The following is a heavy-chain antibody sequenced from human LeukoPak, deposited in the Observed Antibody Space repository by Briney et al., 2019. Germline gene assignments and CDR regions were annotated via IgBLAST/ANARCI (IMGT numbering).Heavy chain of an antibody. V-gene: IGHV4-39*01. Sequence: SETLSLTCTVSGGSISSSSYYWGWIRQPPGKGLEWIGSIYYSGSTYYNPSLKSRVTISVDTSKNQFSLKLSSVTAADTAVYYCARRAGSGFYLDYWGQGNLVTVSS. J-gene: IGHJ4*02. D-gene: IGHD3-10*01. CDR2: IYYSGST. CDR3: ARRAGSGFYLDY. CDR1: GGSISSSSYY.